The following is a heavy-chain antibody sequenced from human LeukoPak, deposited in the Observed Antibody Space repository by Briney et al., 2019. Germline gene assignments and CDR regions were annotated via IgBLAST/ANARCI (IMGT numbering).Heavy chain of an antibody. J-gene: IGHJ4*02. CDR2: IYHSGST. D-gene: IGHD3-16*01. CDR3: ARGLYLRSFGNDY. CDR1: GGSISSGGYY. V-gene: IGHV4-30-2*01. Sequence: TLSLTCTVSGGSISSGGYYWSWIRQPPGKGLEWIGYIYHSGSTYYNPSLKSRVTISVDRSKNQFSLKLSSVTAADTAVYYCARGLYLRSFGNDYWGQGTLVTVSS.